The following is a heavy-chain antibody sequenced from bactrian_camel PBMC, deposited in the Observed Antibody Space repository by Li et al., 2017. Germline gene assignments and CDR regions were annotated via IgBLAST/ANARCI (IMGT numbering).Heavy chain of an antibody. Sequence: HVQLVESGGGSVQAGGSQRLSCAASGYTYIPYCMAWFRQAPGKERIRVARIASDGSTAYANSVKGRFTISHVNANDTLHLQMNSLKPEDTAVYYCAADLGWCGSRPLQREFRNWGQGTQVTVS. CDR3: AADLGWCGSRPLQREFRN. CDR2: IASDGST. V-gene: IGHV3S53*01. J-gene: IGHJ4*01. D-gene: IGHD2*01. CDR1: GYTYIPYC.